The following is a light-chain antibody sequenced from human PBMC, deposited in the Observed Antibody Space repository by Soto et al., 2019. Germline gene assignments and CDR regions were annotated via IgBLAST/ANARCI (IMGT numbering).Light chain of an antibody. V-gene: IGKV1-27*01. CDR3: QKDTSANQT. J-gene: IGKJ1*01. CDR2: AAS. Sequence: IDVTGPRSSLTASKVYMFGMTVGASQGISNYLAWYQQKPGKVPKLLIYAASTLQSGGPSRFSGVGSVIEFPLSIRSLQPQDVATDNGQKDTSANQTCGQGTKVDIK. CDR1: QGISNY.